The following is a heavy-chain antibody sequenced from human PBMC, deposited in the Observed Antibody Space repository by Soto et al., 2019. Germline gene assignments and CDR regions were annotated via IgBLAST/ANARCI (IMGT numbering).Heavy chain of an antibody. Sequence: NPSETVRQTGTVSDSANISYHLSRIRQPPGKGLEWIGYIYYSGSTNYNPSLKSRVTISVDTSKNQFSRKLSSVTAADTAVYYCARTSHGDIDYWGQGTLVTVSS. CDR3: ARTSHGDIDY. D-gene: IGHD4-17*01. CDR1: DSANISYH. J-gene: IGHJ4*02. V-gene: IGHV4-59*01. CDR2: IYYSGST.